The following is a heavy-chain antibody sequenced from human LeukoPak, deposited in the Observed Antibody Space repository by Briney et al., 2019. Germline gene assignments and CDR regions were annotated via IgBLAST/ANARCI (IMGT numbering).Heavy chain of an antibody. D-gene: IGHD2-15*01. V-gene: IGHV4-59*12. J-gene: IGHJ5*02. CDR2: IYYSGST. Sequence: PSETLSLTCTVSGGSISSYYWSWIRQPPGKGLEWIGYIYYSGSTNYNPSLKSRVTISVDTSKNQFSLKLSSVTAADTAVYYCARGAGGGSWFDPWGQGTLVTVSS. CDR3: ARGAGGGSWFDP. CDR1: GGSISSYY.